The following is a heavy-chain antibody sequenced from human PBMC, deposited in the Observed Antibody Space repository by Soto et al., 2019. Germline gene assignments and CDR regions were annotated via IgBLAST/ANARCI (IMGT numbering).Heavy chain of an antibody. CDR2: INHSGST. Sequence: SETLSLTCAVYGGSFSCYYWSWIRQPPGKGLEWIGEINHSGSTNYNPSLKSRVTISVDTSKNQFSLKLSSVTAADTAVYYCARRPMYYDFWSGYRTRSAAFDIWGQGTMVTVSS. CDR3: ARRPMYYDFWSGYRTRSAAFDI. J-gene: IGHJ3*02. V-gene: IGHV4-34*01. D-gene: IGHD3-3*01. CDR1: GGSFSCYY.